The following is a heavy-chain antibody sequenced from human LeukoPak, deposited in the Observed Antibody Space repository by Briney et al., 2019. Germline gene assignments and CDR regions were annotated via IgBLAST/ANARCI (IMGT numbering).Heavy chain of an antibody. CDR2: ISGSGYST. CDR1: GFIFSNAW. J-gene: IGHJ4*02. D-gene: IGHD4-17*01. V-gene: IGHV3-23*01. CDR3: AKDLVDGDYV. Sequence: PGGSLRLSCAGSGFIFSNAWMNWVRQAPGKGLEWVSGISGSGYSTYYADSVKGRFTISRDNSKNTLYLQMDSLRAEDTAVYHCAKDLVDGDYVWGQGTLATVSS.